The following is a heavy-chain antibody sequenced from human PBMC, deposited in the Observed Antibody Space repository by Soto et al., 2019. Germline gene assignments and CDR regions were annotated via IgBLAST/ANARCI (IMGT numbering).Heavy chain of an antibody. CDR3: AREGYSSGPTTENWFDP. CDR1: GFTFTSYA. D-gene: IGHD6-19*01. CDR2: MPYDGSNK. J-gene: IGHJ5*02. Sequence: PGGSLRLSCAASGFTFTSYAMHWVRQAPGKGLEWVAVMPYDGSNKYYEDSVKGRFTISRDNSKNTLYLQVNTLRPEDTAVYYCAREGYSSGPTTENWFDPWGQGTLVTVSS. V-gene: IGHV3-30-3*01.